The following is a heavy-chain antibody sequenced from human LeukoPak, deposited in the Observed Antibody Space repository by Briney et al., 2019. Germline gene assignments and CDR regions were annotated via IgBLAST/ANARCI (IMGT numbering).Heavy chain of an antibody. D-gene: IGHD2-2*01. CDR2: ISSSSSYI. V-gene: IGHV3-21*01. J-gene: IGHJ6*03. CDR1: GFTFSSYS. Sequence: GGSLRLSCAASGFTFSSYSMNWVRQAPGKGLEWVSSISSSSSYIYYADSVKGRFTISRDNAKNSLYLQMNSLRAEDTAVYYCASGGSTSCYGPGDCPYYYYMDVWGKGTTVTVSS. CDR3: ASGGSTSCYGPGDCPYYYYMDV.